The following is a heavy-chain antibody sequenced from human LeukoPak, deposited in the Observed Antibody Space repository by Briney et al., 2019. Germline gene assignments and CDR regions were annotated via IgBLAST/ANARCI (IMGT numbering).Heavy chain of an antibody. CDR1: GGSISSSSYY. V-gene: IGHV4-39*07. CDR3: ARENYYNTSGVTDY. Sequence: SETLSLTCTVSGGSISSSSYYWGWIRQPPGKGLEWIGSIYYSGSAYYNPSLTGRVTISIDTSKKQFSLKLSSVAAADTAVYYCARENYYNTSGVTDYWGQGTLVTVSS. D-gene: IGHD3-22*01. CDR2: IYYSGSA. J-gene: IGHJ4*02.